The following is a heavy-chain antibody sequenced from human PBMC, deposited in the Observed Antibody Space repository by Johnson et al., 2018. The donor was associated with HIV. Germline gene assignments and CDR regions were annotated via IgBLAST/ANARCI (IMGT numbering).Heavy chain of an antibody. J-gene: IGHJ3*02. CDR2: LSYDGSTK. V-gene: IGHV3-30*18. D-gene: IGHD6-13*01. CDR1: GFTFSSSG. Sequence: QVQLVESGGGVVQPGRSLRLSCSASGFTFSSSGIYWVRQAPGKGLEWLTVLSYDGSTKYYADSVNGRFTISRDNSTNTLYLQMNSRRAEDTAMYYCAKNLRGGIVATGDAFDTWGQGTMVTVSA. CDR3: AKNLRGGIVATGDAFDT.